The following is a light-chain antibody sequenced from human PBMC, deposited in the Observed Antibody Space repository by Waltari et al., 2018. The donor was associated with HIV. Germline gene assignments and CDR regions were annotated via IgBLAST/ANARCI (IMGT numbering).Light chain of an antibody. Sequence: DIQMTQSPSSLSTSIGDRVIITCRASQTISGYLNWYQVQPGKAPKLLIYAASNLQSGIPSRFSGSGSGTDFTLTISSLQPEDFATYDCQQSFSLPFSFGPGTKLEIK. CDR2: AAS. CDR1: QTISGY. J-gene: IGKJ2*03. V-gene: IGKV1-39*01. CDR3: QQSFSLPFS.